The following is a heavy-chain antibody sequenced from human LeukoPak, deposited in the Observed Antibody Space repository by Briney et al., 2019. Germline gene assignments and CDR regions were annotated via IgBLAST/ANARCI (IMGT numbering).Heavy chain of an antibody. D-gene: IGHD1-26*01. J-gene: IGHJ4*02. V-gene: IGHV3-48*03. Sequence: GGSLRLSCAASGFTFSSYEMNWVRQAPGKGLEWVSYISSSGSTIYYADSAKGRFTISRDNAKNSLYLQMNSLRAEDTAVYYCGTMGAIRVLDYWGQGTLVTVSS. CDR3: GTMGAIRVLDY. CDR2: ISSSGSTI. CDR1: GFTFSSYE.